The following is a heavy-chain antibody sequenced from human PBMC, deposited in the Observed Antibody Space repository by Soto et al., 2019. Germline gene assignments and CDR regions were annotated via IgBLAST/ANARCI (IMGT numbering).Heavy chain of an antibody. J-gene: IGHJ6*02. CDR1: GYTFTSYY. V-gene: IGHV1-46*01. CDR2: INPSGGST. Sequence: ASVKVSCKASGYTFTSYYMHWVRQAPGQGLEWMGIINPSGGSTSYAQKFQGRVTMTRHTSTSTVYMELSSLRSEDTAVYYCARGLLPVTMIVGYGMDVWGQGTTVTVSS. D-gene: IGHD3-22*01. CDR3: ARGLLPVTMIVGYGMDV.